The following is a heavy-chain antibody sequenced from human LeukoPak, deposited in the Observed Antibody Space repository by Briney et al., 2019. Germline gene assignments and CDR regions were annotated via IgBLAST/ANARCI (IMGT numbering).Heavy chain of an antibody. CDR3: AKVPFYYYDSSGYFGIAFDY. D-gene: IGHD3-22*01. CDR2: ISGSGGST. CDR1: GFTFTSYG. Sequence: GGSLRLSCAASGFTFTSYGMSWVRQAPGKGLEWVSAISGSGGSTYYADSVKGRFTISRDNSKNTLYLQMNRLRAEDTAVYYCAKVPFYYYDSSGYFGIAFDYWGQGTLVTVSS. J-gene: IGHJ4*02. V-gene: IGHV3-23*01.